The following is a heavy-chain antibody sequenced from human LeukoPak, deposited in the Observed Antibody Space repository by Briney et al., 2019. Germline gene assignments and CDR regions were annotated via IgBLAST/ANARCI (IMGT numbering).Heavy chain of an antibody. CDR1: GFTFSSYG. CDR3: ASTLVGALYFDY. Sequence: GGSLRLSCAASGFTFSSYGMNWVRQAPGKGLEWVSSISSSSYIYYADSVKGRFTISRDNAKNSLYLQMNSLRAEDTAVYYCASTLVGALYFDYWGQGTLVTVSS. V-gene: IGHV3-21*01. D-gene: IGHD1-26*01. J-gene: IGHJ4*02. CDR2: ISSSSYI.